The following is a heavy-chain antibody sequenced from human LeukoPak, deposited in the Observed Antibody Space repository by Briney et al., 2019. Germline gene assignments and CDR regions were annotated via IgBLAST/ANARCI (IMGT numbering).Heavy chain of an antibody. J-gene: IGHJ4*02. CDR3: ARAAVAGTFNY. CDR2: IYYSGST. V-gene: IGHV4-59*01. CDR1: GDSISGYY. D-gene: IGHD6-19*01. Sequence: PSETLSLTCTVSGDSISGYYWSWIRQPPGKGLEWIGYIYYSGSTNYDPSLKSRVTISVNTSKNQFSLKLSSVTAADTAVYYCARAAVAGTFNYWGQGTLVTVSS.